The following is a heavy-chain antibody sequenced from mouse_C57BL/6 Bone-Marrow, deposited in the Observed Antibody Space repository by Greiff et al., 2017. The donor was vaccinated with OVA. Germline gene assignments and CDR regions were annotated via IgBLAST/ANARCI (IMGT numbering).Heavy chain of an antibody. J-gene: IGHJ2*01. CDR3: AREYYFDY. V-gene: IGHV14-3*01. CDR1: GFTIKNTY. CDR2: IGPANGNT. Sequence: EVMLVESVAELVRPGASVKLSCTASGFTIKNTYMHWVKQRPEQGLEWIGKIGPANGNTKYAPKVKGQATITADTSSNTASLQLSSLTSEDTAIYCCAREYYFDYWGQGTTLTVSS.